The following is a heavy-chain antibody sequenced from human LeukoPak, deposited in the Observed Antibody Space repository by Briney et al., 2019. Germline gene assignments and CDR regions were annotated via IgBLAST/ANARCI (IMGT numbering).Heavy chain of an antibody. Sequence: SETLSLTCAVYGGSFSGYYWSWIRQPPGKGLEWIGEINHSGSTNYNPSLKSRVTISVDTSKNQFFLKLSSVTAADTAVYYCARERPSYYDILTGYYPRSLPYYFDYWGQGTLVTVSS. J-gene: IGHJ4*02. CDR3: ARERPSYYDILTGYYPRSLPYYFDY. V-gene: IGHV4-34*01. CDR2: INHSGST. CDR1: GGSFSGYY. D-gene: IGHD3-9*01.